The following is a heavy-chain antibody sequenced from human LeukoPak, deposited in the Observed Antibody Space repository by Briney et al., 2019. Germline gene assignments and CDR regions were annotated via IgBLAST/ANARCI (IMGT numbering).Heavy chain of an antibody. D-gene: IGHD3-22*01. CDR3: AKDGYYYDSSGYYSGFDY. J-gene: IGHJ4*02. CDR2: IKQDGSKK. V-gene: IGHV3-7*03. CDR1: GFPFSSYW. Sequence: GGSLRLSCVASGFPFSSYWMTWVRQAPGKGLKWVANIKQDGSKKSYVDSVKGRFTISRDNSKNTLYLQMNSLRAEDTAVYYCAKDGYYYDSSGYYSGFDYWGQGTLVTVSS.